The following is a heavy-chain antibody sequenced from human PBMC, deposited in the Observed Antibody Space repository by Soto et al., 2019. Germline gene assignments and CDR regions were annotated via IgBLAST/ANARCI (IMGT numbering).Heavy chain of an antibody. CDR2: SRNKANNYAT. D-gene: IGHD6-6*01. J-gene: IGHJ6*02. V-gene: IGHV3-72*01. CDR3: SRDGGIAARHYYGMDF. CDR1: ALPFRTHN. Sequence: PGGSLRLSFQASALPFRTHNMVGVRRDQGKGLEWVGRSRNKANNYATEYAASVKGRFTISRDDSKNSLYLQMNSLKTEDTAVYYCSRDGGIAARHYYGMDFWGQGTTVTVSS.